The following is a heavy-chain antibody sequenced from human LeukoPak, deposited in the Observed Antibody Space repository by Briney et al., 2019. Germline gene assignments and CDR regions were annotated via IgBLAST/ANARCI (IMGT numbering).Heavy chain of an antibody. CDR1: GFTFSNYA. V-gene: IGHV3-23*01. D-gene: IGHD3-22*01. CDR2: ISGSDSRT. Sequence: PGAFLRLSCAASGFTFSNYAMTWVRQAPGKGLEWVSLISGSDSRTYYADSVKGRFTISRDNSKNTLYLQMDSLRAEDTAVYYCAKARFPKGYDSSGGFDYWGQGTLVTVSS. J-gene: IGHJ4*02. CDR3: AKARFPKGYDSSGGFDY.